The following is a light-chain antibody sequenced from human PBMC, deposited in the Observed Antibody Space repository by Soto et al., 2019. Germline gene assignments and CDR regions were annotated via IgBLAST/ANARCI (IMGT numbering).Light chain of an antibody. Sequence: QSVLTQPPSASGTPGQRVTISCSGSSSNIGYSTVNWYQHLPGTAPKLLIYNDDRRPSGVPDRFSGSKSGTSASLTISGLQTEDEAEYYCAAWVRSLYALFGGGTKLTVL. CDR2: NDD. J-gene: IGLJ2*01. CDR1: SSNIGYST. CDR3: AAWVRSLYAL. V-gene: IGLV1-44*01.